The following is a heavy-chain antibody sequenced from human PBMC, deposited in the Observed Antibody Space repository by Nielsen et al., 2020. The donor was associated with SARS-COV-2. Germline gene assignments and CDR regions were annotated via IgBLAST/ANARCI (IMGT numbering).Heavy chain of an antibody. Sequence: ASVRVSCKASGGSFSSYAISWVRQAPGQSLEWMGWINAGNGNTKYSQKFQGRVTMTRDTSANTAYMELSSLSSEDTAVYYCARITPSSGWDYWGQGTLVTVSS. CDR2: INAGNGNT. D-gene: IGHD6-19*01. CDR3: ARITPSSGWDY. V-gene: IGHV1-3*01. J-gene: IGHJ4*02. CDR1: GGSFSSYA.